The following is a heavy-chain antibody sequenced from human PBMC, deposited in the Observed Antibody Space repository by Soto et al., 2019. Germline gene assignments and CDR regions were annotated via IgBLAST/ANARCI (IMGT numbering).Heavy chain of an antibody. CDR2: IYYSGST. CDR3: ARLGTTDYIMRGHFEA. CDR1: VGSISSSSSY. D-gene: IGHD4-4*01. Sequence: SDTLSLTCTFSVGSISSSSSYCGWIRQPPWKGLEWIGSIYYSGSTYYNPSLKSRVNILQDTSKNQFSLNLTSMTAADTAVYCCARLGTTDYIMRGHFEAWGQGTPVTVSS. V-gene: IGHV4-39*01. J-gene: IGHJ5*02.